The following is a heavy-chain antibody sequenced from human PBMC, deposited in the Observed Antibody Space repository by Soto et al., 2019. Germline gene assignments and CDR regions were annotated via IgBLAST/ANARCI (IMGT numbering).Heavy chain of an antibody. V-gene: IGHV1-69*13. D-gene: IGHD5-12*01. J-gene: IGHJ6*02. CDR1: GGPFSSYG. CDR3: ARELRNRVYYYYGMDV. CDR2: IIPIFGTA. Sequence: SVKVSCKASGGPFSSYGISWVRQAPGQGLEWMGGIIPIFGTANYAQKFQGRVTITADESTSTAYMELSSLRSEDTAVYYCARELRNRVYYYYGMDVWGQGTTVTVSS.